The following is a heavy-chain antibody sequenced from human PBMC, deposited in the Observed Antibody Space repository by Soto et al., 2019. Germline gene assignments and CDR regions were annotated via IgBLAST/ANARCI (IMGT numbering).Heavy chain of an antibody. CDR1: GFTFSDHH. J-gene: IGHJ4*02. D-gene: IGHD3-10*01. CDR3: AAIRGVVGY. Sequence: EVQLVESGGGLVQPGGSLRLSCAASGFTFSDHHMDWVRQAPGKGLEWVGRIRDKADSYTTEYAASVKGRSTISRDDSRNSMYLQMNSLKTEDTAVYYCAAIRGVVGYWGQGTLVTVSS. V-gene: IGHV3-72*01. CDR2: IRDKADSYTT.